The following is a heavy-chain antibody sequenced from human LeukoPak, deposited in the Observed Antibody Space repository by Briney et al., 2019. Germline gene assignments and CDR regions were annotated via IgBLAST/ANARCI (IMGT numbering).Heavy chain of an antibody. CDR1: GGTFSSYA. J-gene: IGHJ4*02. CDR2: ITPIFGTA. CDR3: ARAVVDTAGFDY. D-gene: IGHD5-18*01. Sequence: EASVKVSCKASGGTFSSYAISWVRQAPGQGLEWMGGITPIFGTANYAQKFQGRVTITADKSTSTAYMELSSLRSEDTAVYYCARAVVDTAGFDYWGQGTLVTVSS. V-gene: IGHV1-69*06.